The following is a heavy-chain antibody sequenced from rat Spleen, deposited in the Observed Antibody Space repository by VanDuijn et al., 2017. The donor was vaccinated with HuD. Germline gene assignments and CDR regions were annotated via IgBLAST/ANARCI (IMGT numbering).Heavy chain of an antibody. CDR2: ISYGDSSGHSGT. Sequence: EVQLVESGGDLVQPGRSLKLSCAASGFTFSDYAMAWVRQAPAKGLEWVATISYGDSSGHSGTYYRDSVKGRFTISRDNAKSTLSLQMDSLRSEDTATYYCARRHYGYTDYFDYWGQGVMVTVSS. V-gene: IGHV5-29*01. CDR1: GFTFSDYA. J-gene: IGHJ2*01. CDR3: ARRHYGYTDYFDY. D-gene: IGHD1-9*01.